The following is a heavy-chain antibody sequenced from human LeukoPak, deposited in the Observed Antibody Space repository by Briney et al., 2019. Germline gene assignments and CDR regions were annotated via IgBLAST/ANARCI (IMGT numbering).Heavy chain of an antibody. CDR1: GGSISSYY. CDR2: IYTSGST. CDR3: AAGYSSSYDAFDI. J-gene: IGHJ3*02. V-gene: IGHV4-4*07. Sequence: PSETLSLTCTVSGGSISSYYWSWIRQPAGKGLEWIGRIYTSGSTNYNPSLKSRVTMSVDTSKTQFSLKLSSVTAADTAVYYCAAGYSSSYDAFDIWGQWTMVTVSS. D-gene: IGHD6-13*01.